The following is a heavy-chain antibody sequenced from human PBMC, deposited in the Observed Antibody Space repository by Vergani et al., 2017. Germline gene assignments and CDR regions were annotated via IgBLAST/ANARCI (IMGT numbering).Heavy chain of an antibody. Sequence: EVQLVESGGGLVQPGGSLRLSCAASGFTFSSYEMNWVRQAPGKGLEWVSYISSSGSTIYYADSVKGRFTISRDNAKNSLYLQMNSLRAEDTAVYYCAGDCSSTSCYTSEYFQHWGQGTLVTVSS. D-gene: IGHD2-2*02. CDR3: AGDCSSTSCYTSEYFQH. CDR2: ISSSGSTI. CDR1: GFTFSSYE. J-gene: IGHJ1*01. V-gene: IGHV3-48*03.